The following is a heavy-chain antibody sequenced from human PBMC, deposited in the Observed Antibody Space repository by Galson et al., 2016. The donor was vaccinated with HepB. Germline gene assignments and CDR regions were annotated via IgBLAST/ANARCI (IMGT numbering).Heavy chain of an antibody. CDR1: GYTFTSYY. V-gene: IGHV1-46*01. CDR3: ARDLSIATRPAYYYYGMDV. Sequence: SVKVSCKASGYTFTSYYMYWVRQAPGQGLEWMGIINPSGGSTSYAQKFQGRVTMTRDTSTSTVYMELSSLRSEDTAAYYCARDLSIATRPAYYYYGMDVWGQGTTVTVSS. J-gene: IGHJ6*02. CDR2: INPSGGST. D-gene: IGHD6-6*01.